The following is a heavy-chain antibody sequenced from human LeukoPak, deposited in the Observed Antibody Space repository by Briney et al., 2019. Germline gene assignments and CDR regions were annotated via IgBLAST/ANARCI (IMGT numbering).Heavy chain of an antibody. V-gene: IGHV3-72*01. Sequence: GGSLRLSCAASGFTFGDHYMDWVRQAPGKGLEWVGRTRNKANSYTTEYATSVKGRFTMSRDDSKNSLYLQMNSLKTEDTAVYYCARVASGKGVDYWGQGTLFTVSS. J-gene: IGHJ4*02. CDR3: ARVASGKGVDY. CDR1: GFTFGDHY. CDR2: TRNKANSYTT. D-gene: IGHD1-26*01.